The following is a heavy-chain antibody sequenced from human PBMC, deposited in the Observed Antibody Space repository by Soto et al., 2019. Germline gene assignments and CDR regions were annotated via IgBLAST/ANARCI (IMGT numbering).Heavy chain of an antibody. CDR3: ARGGRRFESGY. CDR1: GFSFSHYW. CDR2: VKEDGSDK. V-gene: IGHV3-7*01. J-gene: IGHJ4*02. D-gene: IGHD3-3*01. Sequence: GGSLRLSCAASGFSFSHYWMSWVRQAPGKGLEWVANVKEDGSDKNYVDSVRGRFTISRDNAKNSLYLQMNSLRAEDTAVYYCARGGRRFESGYWGQGTPVTVSS.